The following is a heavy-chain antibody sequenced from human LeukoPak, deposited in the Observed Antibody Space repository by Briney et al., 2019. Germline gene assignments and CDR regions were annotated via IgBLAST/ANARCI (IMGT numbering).Heavy chain of an antibody. CDR2: IIPILGIA. D-gene: IGHD1-20*01. V-gene: IGHV1-69*04. Sequence: GASVKVSCKASGGTFSSYAISWVRQAPGQGLEWMGRIIPILGIANYAQKFQGRVAITAGKSTSTAYMELSSLRSEDTAVYYCARDSPDLLGITENFDIWGQGTMVTVSS. CDR3: ARDSPDLLGITENFDI. CDR1: GGTFSSYA. J-gene: IGHJ3*02.